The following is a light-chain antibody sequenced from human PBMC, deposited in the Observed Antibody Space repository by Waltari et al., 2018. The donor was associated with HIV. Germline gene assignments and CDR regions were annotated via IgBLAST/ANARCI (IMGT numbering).Light chain of an antibody. CDR1: SGSDSTRYY. Sequence: QTVVTQEPSFSVSPGGTVTLTCGLSSGSDSTRYYPSGYQQTPGQAPLTLIYSTNTRSSGVPDRFSGSILGNKAALTITGAQADDESDYYCVLYMGSGSCMFGGGTKLTVL. CDR2: STN. CDR3: VLYMGSGSCM. V-gene: IGLV8-61*01. J-gene: IGLJ3*02.